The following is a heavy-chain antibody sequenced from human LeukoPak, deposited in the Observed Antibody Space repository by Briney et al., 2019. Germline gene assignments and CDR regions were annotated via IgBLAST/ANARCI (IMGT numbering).Heavy chain of an antibody. CDR2: IYYSGST. CDR3: ARDFWSGYSHWHFDL. CDR1: GGSISSGDYY. J-gene: IGHJ2*01. D-gene: IGHD3-3*01. V-gene: IGHV4-30-4*08. Sequence: PSQTLSLTCTVSGGSISSGDYYWSWIRQPPGKGLEWIGYIYYSGSTYYNPSLKSRVTILVDTSKNQFSLKLTSVTAADTAVYYCARDFWSGYSHWHFDLWGRGTLVTVSS.